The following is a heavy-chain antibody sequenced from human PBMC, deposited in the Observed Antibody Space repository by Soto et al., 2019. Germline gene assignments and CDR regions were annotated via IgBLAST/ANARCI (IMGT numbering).Heavy chain of an antibody. Sequence: EVQLLESGGDLVQPGGSLRLSCAASGFTISSYGMTWVRQAPGKGLEWVSSISSGGGSTYYADSVKGRFTISRDNSKNSGYLQMNSLSADDTANQYCANPITVTCGYGGKGTLVTVSS. CDR3: ANPITVTCGY. V-gene: IGHV3-23*01. CDR2: ISSGGGST. CDR1: GFTISSYG. D-gene: IGHD3-22*01. J-gene: IGHJ4*02.